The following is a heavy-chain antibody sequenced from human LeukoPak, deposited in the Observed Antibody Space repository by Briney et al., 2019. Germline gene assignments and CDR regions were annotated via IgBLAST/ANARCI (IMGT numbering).Heavy chain of an antibody. D-gene: IGHD4-23*01. V-gene: IGHV3-23*01. Sequence: GGSLRLSCAASGSTFSSYAMSWVRQAPGKGLEWVSAISGSGDSTYYADSVKGRFTISRDTSKNTLYLQMNSLRAEDTAVYNCAKDGLTTVVTWFDYWGQGTLVTVSS. J-gene: IGHJ4*02. CDR2: ISGSGDST. CDR3: AKDGLTTVVTWFDY. CDR1: GSTFSSYA.